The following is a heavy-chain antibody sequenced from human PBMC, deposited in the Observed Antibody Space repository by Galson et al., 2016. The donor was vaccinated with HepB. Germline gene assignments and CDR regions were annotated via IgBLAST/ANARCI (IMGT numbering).Heavy chain of an antibody. CDR2: IVTAGDT. D-gene: IGHD6-6*01. V-gene: IGHV3-13*04. Sequence: SLRLSCAASGFTFSSYDMHWVRQATGKGLEWVSTIVTAGDTYYPGSVKGRFTLSRENAKNSLYLQMNSLRAGDTAVYYCARGAARPGDWYFDLWGRGTLVT. J-gene: IGHJ2*01. CDR3: ARGAARPGDWYFDL. CDR1: GFTFSSYD.